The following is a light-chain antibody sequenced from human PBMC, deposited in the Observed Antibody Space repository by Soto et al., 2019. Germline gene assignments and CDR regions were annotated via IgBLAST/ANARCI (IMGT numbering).Light chain of an antibody. V-gene: IGKV3-20*01. J-gene: IGKJ1*01. CDR1: QSVSSSS. Sequence: IMMTQSPVTLSVSPGERATLSCRASQSVSSSSLAWYQQTPGQAPRLLIYGASSRATGIPDRFSGSGSGTVFTLTISRLEPEDFAVYYCQQYCSSPRTFGQGTKVDIK. CDR3: QQYCSSPRT. CDR2: GAS.